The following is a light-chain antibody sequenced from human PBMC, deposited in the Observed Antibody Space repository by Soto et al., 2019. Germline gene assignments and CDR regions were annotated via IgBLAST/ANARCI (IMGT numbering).Light chain of an antibody. CDR1: SSDVGRYNY. V-gene: IGLV2-8*01. J-gene: IGLJ2*01. Sequence: QSALTQPPSASGSPGQSVTISCTGTSSDVGRYNYVSWHQQHPGKAPKVMIYEVSKRPSGVPDRFSGSKSGNTASLTVSGLQDEDEADYYCSSSAGSSVVFGGGTKLTVL. CDR3: SSSAGSSVV. CDR2: EVS.